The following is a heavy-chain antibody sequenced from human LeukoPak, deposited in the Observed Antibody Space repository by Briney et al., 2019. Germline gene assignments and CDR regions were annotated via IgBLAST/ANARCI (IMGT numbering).Heavy chain of an antibody. CDR3: AKERDSSAFDY. V-gene: IGHV3-23*01. J-gene: IGHJ4*02. CDR1: GLSLSTYG. D-gene: IGHD2/OR15-2a*01. CDR2: ISNSGGRT. Sequence: GGSLRLSCAASGLSLSTYGMSWVRQALGEGLEWVSGISNSGGRTYYADSARGRFTISRDNSKNTLYLQMGSLRAEDTAVYYCAKERDSSAFDYWGQGTLVTVSS.